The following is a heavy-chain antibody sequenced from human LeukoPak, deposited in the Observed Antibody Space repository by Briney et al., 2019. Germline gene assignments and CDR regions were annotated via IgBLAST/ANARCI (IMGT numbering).Heavy chain of an antibody. Sequence: GGSQRLSCAASGFTVSSNYMSWVRQAPGKGLEWVSVIYRGGSTYYADSVKGRFTISRDNSKNTLYLQMNSLRAEDTAVYYCASVAGHYYYGVDVWGQGTTVPVSS. CDR3: ASVAGHYYYGVDV. CDR1: GFTVSSNY. V-gene: IGHV3-66*01. J-gene: IGHJ6*02. CDR2: IYRGGST. D-gene: IGHD6-13*01.